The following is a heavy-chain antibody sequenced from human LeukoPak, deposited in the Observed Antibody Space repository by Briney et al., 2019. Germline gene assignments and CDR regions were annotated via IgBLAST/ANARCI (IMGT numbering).Heavy chain of an antibody. CDR1: GGSISSGDYY. J-gene: IGHJ3*02. CDR3: ASYYYDSSGYYLNDAFDI. D-gene: IGHD3-22*01. V-gene: IGHV4-30-4*01. Sequence: NSSETLSLTCTVSGGSISSGDYYWSWIHQPPGKGLEWIGYIYYSGSTYYNPSLKSRVTISVDTSKNQFSLKLSSVTAADTAVYYCASYYYDSSGYYLNDAFDIWGQGTMVTVSS. CDR2: IYYSGST.